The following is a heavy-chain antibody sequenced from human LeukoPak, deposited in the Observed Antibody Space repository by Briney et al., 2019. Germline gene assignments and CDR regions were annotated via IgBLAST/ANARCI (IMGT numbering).Heavy chain of an antibody. CDR2: IYHSGST. CDR3: ARNTTVTDWYFDL. J-gene: IGHJ2*01. D-gene: IGHD4-17*01. CDR1: GGAISSRSHY. V-gene: IGHV4-39*01. Sequence: PSETLSLTCIVSGGAISSRSHYWGWIRQPPGKGLEWIGSIYHSGSTVYIPSLKRRVAIYVHPSRNQFSLMLNSVTASYTAVYYCARNTTVTDWYFDLWGRGTLVTVSS.